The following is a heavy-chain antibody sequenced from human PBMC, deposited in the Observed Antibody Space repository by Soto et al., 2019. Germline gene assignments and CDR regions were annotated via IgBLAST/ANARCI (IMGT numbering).Heavy chain of an antibody. D-gene: IGHD3-3*01. CDR1: GVTFISYA. Sequence: EVQLLESGGGLVQPGGSLRLSCAASGVTFISYAMSWVRQAPGKGLEWVSAISGSVGSTYYADSVKGRFTISRDNSNNPLYMQMNSLRGEDTDVDYCDKGSYDFWSGYSPLLGGMDVWGQGTTVTGSS. CDR3: DKGSYDFWSGYSPLLGGMDV. V-gene: IGHV3-23*01. J-gene: IGHJ6*02. CDR2: ISGSVGST.